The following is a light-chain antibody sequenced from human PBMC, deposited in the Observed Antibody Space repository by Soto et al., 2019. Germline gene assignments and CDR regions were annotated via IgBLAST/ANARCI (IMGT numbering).Light chain of an antibody. CDR1: QSVSSN. J-gene: IGKJ2*01. Sequence: EIVMTXXPATLSVSPGERATLSCRASQSVSSNLAWYQQKPGQAPRLLIYGASTRATGIPARFSGSGSGTEFTLTISSLQSEDFAVYYCQQYNNWPLYTFGQGTKLEIK. V-gene: IGKV3-15*01. CDR3: QQYNNWPLYT. CDR2: GAS.